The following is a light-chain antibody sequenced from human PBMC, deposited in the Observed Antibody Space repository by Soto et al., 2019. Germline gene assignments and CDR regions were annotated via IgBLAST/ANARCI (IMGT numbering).Light chain of an antibody. CDR2: AAS. CDR3: QQRHSYPIT. J-gene: IGKJ5*01. V-gene: IGKV1-9*01. Sequence: DIQLTQSPSFLSASVGDRVTITCRASQGISSYLAWYQQKPGKAPKFLIYAASTLQSGVPSRFSGSGSGTEFTLTISSLQPEYFATYYCQQRHSYPITFGQGTRLEIK. CDR1: QGISSY.